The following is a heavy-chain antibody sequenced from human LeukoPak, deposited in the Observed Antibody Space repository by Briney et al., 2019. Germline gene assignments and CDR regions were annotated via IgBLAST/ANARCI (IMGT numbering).Heavy chain of an antibody. D-gene: IGHD3-9*01. J-gene: IGHJ5*02. CDR3: SKDPLIYYDILTGPGLNWFDP. CDR1: GYTLTELS. Sequence: GASVKVSCKVSGYTLTELSMHWVRQAPGKGLEWMGGFDPEDGETIYAQKFQGRVTMTEDTSTDTAYMELSSLRSEDTAVYYCSKDPLIYYDILTGPGLNWFDPWGQGTLVTVSS. V-gene: IGHV1-24*01. CDR2: FDPEDGET.